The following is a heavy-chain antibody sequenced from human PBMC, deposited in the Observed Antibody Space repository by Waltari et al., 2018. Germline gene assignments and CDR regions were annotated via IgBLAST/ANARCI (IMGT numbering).Heavy chain of an antibody. V-gene: IGHV3-9*01. Sequence: EVQLVESGGGLVQPGRSLRLSCAASGFTFDDYAMHWVRQAPGKGLEWVSGISWNSGSIGDADSVKGRFTISRDNAKNSLYLQMNSLRAEDTALYYCAKDIAGGADDAFDIWGQGTMVTVSS. CDR3: AKDIAGGADDAFDI. D-gene: IGHD1-26*01. CDR1: GFTFDDYA. CDR2: ISWNSGSI. J-gene: IGHJ3*02.